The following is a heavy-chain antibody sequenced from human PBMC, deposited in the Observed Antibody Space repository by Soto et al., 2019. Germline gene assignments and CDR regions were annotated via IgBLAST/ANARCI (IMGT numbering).Heavy chain of an antibody. D-gene: IGHD3-9*01. Sequence: SETLSLTCTVSGGSVSTNSYSWFWIRQSPGKALEWIGWISHTGSSNYNPSFKNRVTVSINTSENQFSLSLRSVTAADTAVYFCAASYYGILTGHFAFDIWGHGTMVTVSS. V-gene: IGHV4-61*01. J-gene: IGHJ3*02. CDR1: GGSVSTNSYS. CDR2: ISHTGSS. CDR3: AASYYGILTGHFAFDI.